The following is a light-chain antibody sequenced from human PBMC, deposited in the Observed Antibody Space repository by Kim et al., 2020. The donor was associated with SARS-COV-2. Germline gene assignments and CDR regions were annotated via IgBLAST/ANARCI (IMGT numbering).Light chain of an antibody. Sequence: EIVLTQSPATLSLSPGERATLSCRASQSVSSYLAWYQQKPGQAPRLLIYDASNRATGIPARFSGSGSGTDFTLTISSLEPEDFAVYYCQQRRNCPPKLTFGQGTRVDIK. CDR2: DAS. V-gene: IGKV3-11*01. CDR3: QQRRNCPPKLT. CDR1: QSVSSY. J-gene: IGKJ1*01.